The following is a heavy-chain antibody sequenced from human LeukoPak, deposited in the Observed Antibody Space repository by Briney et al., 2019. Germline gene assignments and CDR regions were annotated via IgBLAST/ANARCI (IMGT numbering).Heavy chain of an antibody. CDR3: ARDGRGSGWYPNWFDP. V-gene: IGHV4-31*03. D-gene: IGHD6-19*01. J-gene: IGHJ5*02. Sequence: SQTLSLTCTVSGGSISSGGYYWSWIPQHPGKGLEWIEYIYYSGSTYYNPSLKSRVTISVDTSKNQFSLKLSSVTAADTAVYYCARDGRGSGWYPNWFDPWGQGTLVTVSS. CDR2: IYYSGST. CDR1: GGSISSGGYY.